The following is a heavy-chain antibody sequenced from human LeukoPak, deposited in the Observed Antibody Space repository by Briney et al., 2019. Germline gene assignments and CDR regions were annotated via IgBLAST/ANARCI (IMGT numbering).Heavy chain of an antibody. D-gene: IGHD2-2*01. CDR2: ISGSGGST. V-gene: IGHV3-23*01. J-gene: IGHJ4*02. Sequence: HPGGSLRLSCAASGFTFSSNSMTWVRQTPGKGLEWVSGISGSGGSTYYADSVKGRFTISRDNSKNTLYLQMNSLRAEDTAVYYCAKSRVADWGQGTLVTVSS. CDR3: AKSRVAD. CDR1: GFTFSSNS.